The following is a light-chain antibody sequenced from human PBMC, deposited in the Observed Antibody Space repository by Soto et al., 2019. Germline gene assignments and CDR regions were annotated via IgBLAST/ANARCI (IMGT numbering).Light chain of an antibody. CDR2: YDD. Sequence: QSVLTQPPSVSEAPRQRVTISCSGSRSNIGHNGVSWYQPLPGKAPKLLIYYDDLLPSGIPDRFSGSKSGTSASLAISGLQSEDEADYYCAAWDDSLNGVVFGGGTKLTVL. CDR1: RSNIGHNG. J-gene: IGLJ2*01. V-gene: IGLV1-36*01. CDR3: AAWDDSLNGVV.